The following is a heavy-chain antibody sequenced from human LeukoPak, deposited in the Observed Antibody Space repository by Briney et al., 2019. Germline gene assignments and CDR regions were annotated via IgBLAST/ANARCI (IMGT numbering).Heavy chain of an antibody. V-gene: IGHV4-59*08. CDR1: GGSISSYY. Sequence: SETLSLTRTVSGGSISSYYWSWIRQPPGKGLEWIGHIYYSGSTNYNPSLKSRVTISVDTPNNQFSLKLSSVTAADTAVYYCARQSLGPSRSGSSNNWFDPWGQGTLVTVSS. CDR3: ARQSLGPSRSGSSNNWFDP. D-gene: IGHD3-10*01. CDR2: IYYSGST. J-gene: IGHJ5*02.